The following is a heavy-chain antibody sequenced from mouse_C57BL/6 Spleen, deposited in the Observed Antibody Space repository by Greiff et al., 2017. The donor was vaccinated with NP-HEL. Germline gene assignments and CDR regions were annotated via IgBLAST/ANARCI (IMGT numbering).Heavy chain of an antibody. J-gene: IGHJ1*03. CDR2: IDPSDSYT. V-gene: IGHV1-69*01. CDR1: GYTFTSYW. CDR3: ARSDFDV. Sequence: VQLQQSGAELVMPGASVKLSCKASGYTFTSYWMHWVKQRPGQGLEWIGEIDPSDSYTNYNQKFKGKSTLTVDKSSSTAYMQLSSLTSEDSAVYYCARSDFDVWGTGTTVTVSS.